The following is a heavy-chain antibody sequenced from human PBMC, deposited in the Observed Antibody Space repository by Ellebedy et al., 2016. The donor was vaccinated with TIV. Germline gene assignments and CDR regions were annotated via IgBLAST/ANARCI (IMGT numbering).Heavy chain of an antibody. CDR1: GGSISSGGYS. CDR2: IYHSGST. CDR3: ARAPGSAALYYYMDV. V-gene: IGHV4-30-2*01. J-gene: IGHJ6*03. D-gene: IGHD2-2*01. Sequence: SETLSLXXAVSGGSISSGGYSWNWIRQPPGKGLEWMGYIYHSGSTYYNPSLKSRVTISLDRSKNQFSLKLSSVSAADTAVYYCARAPGSAALYYYMDVWGKGTTVTVSS.